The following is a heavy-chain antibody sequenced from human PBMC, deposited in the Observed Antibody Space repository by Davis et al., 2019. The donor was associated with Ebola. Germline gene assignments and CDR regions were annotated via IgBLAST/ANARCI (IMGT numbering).Heavy chain of an antibody. Sequence: PGGSLRLSCAASQFTFSTYSMNWVRQAPGKGLEWVSSIGYSSGYIYYADSVKGRFTISIDNSENTLYMQMNSLRAEETAVYFCAGDSKIEVVSNVIWNWFDPWGQGTLVTVSS. CDR1: QFTFSTYS. D-gene: IGHD2-15*01. J-gene: IGHJ5*02. CDR3: AGDSKIEVVSNVIWNWFDP. V-gene: IGHV3-21*01. CDR2: IGYSSGYI.